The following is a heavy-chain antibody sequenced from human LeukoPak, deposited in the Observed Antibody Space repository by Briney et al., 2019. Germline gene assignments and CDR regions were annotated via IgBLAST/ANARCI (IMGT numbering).Heavy chain of an antibody. CDR2: ISSSSTYI. J-gene: IGHJ4*02. CDR3: ARDSTRFDY. CDR1: GFTFSSYS. V-gene: IGHV3-21*01. Sequence: PGGSLRLSCVASGFTFSSYSMNWVRQAPGKGLEWVSSISSSSTYIYYTDSMKGRFTISRDNAKNSLYLQMNSLRVEDTAVYYCARDSTRFDYWGQGALVTVSS.